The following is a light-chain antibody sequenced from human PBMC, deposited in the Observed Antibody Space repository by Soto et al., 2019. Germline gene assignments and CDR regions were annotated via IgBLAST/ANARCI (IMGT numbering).Light chain of an antibody. CDR2: QAS. Sequence: DIQMTQSPSTLSAYVGDRVTITCRASQSVNSWLAWYQQKPGKAPKLLIYQASTLESGVPSRFSGSRSGTEFTRTISSLQPDDFATYYCQQYNSYSRTCGQGTKVEI. V-gene: IGKV1-5*03. CDR3: QQYNSYSRT. J-gene: IGKJ1*01. CDR1: QSVNSW.